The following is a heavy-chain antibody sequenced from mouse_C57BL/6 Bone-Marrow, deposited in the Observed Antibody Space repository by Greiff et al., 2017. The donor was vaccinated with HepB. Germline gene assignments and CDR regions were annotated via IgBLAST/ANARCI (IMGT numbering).Heavy chain of an antibody. CDR3: ARREVWLRRYFDY. J-gene: IGHJ2*01. V-gene: IGHV1-54*01. D-gene: IGHD2-2*01. CDR2: INPGSGGT. CDR1: GYAFTNYL. Sequence: QVQLQQSGAELVRPGTSVKVSCKASGYAFTNYLIEWVKQRPGQGLEWIGVINPGSGGTNYNEKFKGKATLTADKSSSTAYMQLSSLTSEDSAVYFCARREVWLRRYFDYWGQGTTLTVSS.